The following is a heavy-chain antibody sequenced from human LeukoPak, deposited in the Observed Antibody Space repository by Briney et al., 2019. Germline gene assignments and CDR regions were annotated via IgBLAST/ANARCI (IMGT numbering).Heavy chain of an antibody. CDR3: ARGNLYDSSGGYSYSNWIDT. CDR2: INPFGGST. D-gene: IGHD3-22*01. J-gene: IGHJ5*02. V-gene: IGHV1-46*01. CDR1: GYTFTNYY. Sequence: GASVKVSCKASGYTFTNYYMHWVRQAPGQGLEWMGIINPFGGSTNYAQKFQGRVTMTRETSTCTVYMELSSLRSEDTAVYYCARGNLYDSSGGYSYSNWIDTWGQGTLVTVSS.